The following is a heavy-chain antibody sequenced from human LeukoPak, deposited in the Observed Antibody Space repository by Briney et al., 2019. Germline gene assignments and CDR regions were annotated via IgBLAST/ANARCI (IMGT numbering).Heavy chain of an antibody. Sequence: GGSLRLSCATSGFTFSRNWMHWVRQSPGKGLVWVSRIGPDGSGTTYAESVKGRLTISRDNAKNTLYLQMSGLRAEDSAVYYCARGPDGANYYSGDFWGQGTLVTVSS. D-gene: IGHD3-22*01. CDR3: ARGPDGANYYSGDF. V-gene: IGHV3-74*01. J-gene: IGHJ4*02. CDR2: IGPDGSGT. CDR1: GFTFSRNW.